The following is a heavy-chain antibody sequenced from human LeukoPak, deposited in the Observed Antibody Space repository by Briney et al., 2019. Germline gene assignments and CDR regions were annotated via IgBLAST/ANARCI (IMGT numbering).Heavy chain of an antibody. V-gene: IGHV4-30-4*01. D-gene: IGHD7-27*01. CDR3: ARTLGIDAFDI. Sequence: SETLSLTCTVSGGSISSGDYYWSWIRQPPGKGLEWIGYIYYSGSTYYNPSLKSRVTISVDTSKNQFSLKLSSVTAADTAVYYCARTLGIDAFDIWGQGTMVTVSS. J-gene: IGHJ3*02. CDR1: GGSISSGDYY. CDR2: IYYSGST.